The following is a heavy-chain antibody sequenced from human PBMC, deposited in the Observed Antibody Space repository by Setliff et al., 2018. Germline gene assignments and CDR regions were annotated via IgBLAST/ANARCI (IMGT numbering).Heavy chain of an antibody. Sequence: ASVKVSCKASGATFSSYAISWVRQAPGQGLEWMGIINPSGGSTSYAQKFQGRVTMTRDTSTSTAYMELRSLRSDDTAVYYCARETRNHYVASYYYGMDVWGQGTTVTVSS. V-gene: IGHV1-46*01. CDR3: ARETRNHYVASYYYGMDV. J-gene: IGHJ6*02. CDR1: GATFSSYA. CDR2: INPSGGST. D-gene: IGHD4-17*01.